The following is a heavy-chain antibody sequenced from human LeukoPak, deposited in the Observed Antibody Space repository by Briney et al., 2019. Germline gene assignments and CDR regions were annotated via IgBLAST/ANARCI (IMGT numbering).Heavy chain of an antibody. CDR1: GYNFTSYW. V-gene: IGHV5-51*01. Sequence: PGESLQISCKGSGYNFTSYWIGWVRQLPGKGLEGMGIIYPGDSDTRYSPSFQGQVTISADKSISTAYLQWSSLKASDTAMYYCARQPGYYGSGSYFDYWGQGTLVTVSS. CDR2: IYPGDSDT. CDR3: ARQPGYYGSGSYFDY. D-gene: IGHD3-10*01. J-gene: IGHJ4*02.